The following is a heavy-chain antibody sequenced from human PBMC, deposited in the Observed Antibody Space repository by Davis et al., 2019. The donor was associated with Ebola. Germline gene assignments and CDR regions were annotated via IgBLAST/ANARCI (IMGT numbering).Heavy chain of an antibody. CDR1: GFTFSSYA. Sequence: GESLKISCAASGFTFSSYAMSWVRQAPGKGLEWVSAISGSGGSTYYADSVKGRFTISRDNSKNSLYLQMNSLRAEDTALYYCAKGGIGGYYYYYGMDVWGQGTTVTVSS. J-gene: IGHJ6*02. D-gene: IGHD3-16*01. CDR2: ISGSGGST. CDR3: AKGGIGGYYYYYGMDV. V-gene: IGHV3-23*01.